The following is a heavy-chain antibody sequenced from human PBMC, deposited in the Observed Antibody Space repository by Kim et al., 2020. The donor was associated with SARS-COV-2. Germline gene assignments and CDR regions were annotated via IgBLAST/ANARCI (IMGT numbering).Heavy chain of an antibody. CDR1: GFTFSSYS. CDR3: AGLWGSGGYSAPYYYYYGMAV. D-gene: IGHD3-10*01. Sequence: GGSLRLSCAASGFTFSSYSMNWVRQAPGKGLEWVSSISSSSSYIYYEDSVKGRFTISRDNAKNSLYLQMNSLRAEDTAVYYCAGLWGSGGYSAPYYYYYGMAVWGPGTTVTVSS. V-gene: IGHV3-21*01. J-gene: IGHJ6*02. CDR2: ISSSSSYI.